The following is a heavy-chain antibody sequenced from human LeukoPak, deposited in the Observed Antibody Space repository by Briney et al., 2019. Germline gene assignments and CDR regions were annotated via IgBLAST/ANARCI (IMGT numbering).Heavy chain of an antibody. CDR2: INHSGST. J-gene: IGHJ4*02. D-gene: IGHD5-24*01. Sequence: KPSETLSLTCAVYGGSFSGYYWGWIRQPPGKELEWIGEINHSGSTNYNPSVRSQVPISVDTSKNQFSLKLSSVTAADTAVYYCARYVRWLRPDYWGQGTLVTVSS. V-gene: IGHV4-34*01. CDR1: GGSFSGYY. CDR3: ARYVRWLRPDY.